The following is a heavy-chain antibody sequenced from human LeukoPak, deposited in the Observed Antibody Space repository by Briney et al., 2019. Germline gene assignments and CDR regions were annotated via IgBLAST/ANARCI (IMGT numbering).Heavy chain of an antibody. CDR1: GGTFSSYA. D-gene: IGHD3-16*01. CDR3: ARLGVRSVNWFDP. V-gene: IGHV1-69*05. J-gene: IGHJ5*02. CDR2: IIPIFGTA. Sequence: SVKVSCKASGGTFSSYAISWVRQAPGQGLEWMGGIIPIFGTANYAQKFQGRVTITTDESTSTAYMELSSLRSEDTAVYYCARLGVRSVNWFDPWGQGTLVTVSS.